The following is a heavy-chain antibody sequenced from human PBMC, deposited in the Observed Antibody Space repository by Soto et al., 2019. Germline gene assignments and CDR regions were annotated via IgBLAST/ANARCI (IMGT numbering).Heavy chain of an antibody. V-gene: IGHV4-31*03. D-gene: IGHD5-12*01. J-gene: IGHJ5*02. CDR2: IYYSGST. Sequence: QVQLQESGPGLVKPSQTLSLTCTVSGGSISSGGYYWSWIRQHPGKGLEWIGYIYYSGSTYYNPCLKSRVTISVDTSKTPFALKLSSVTAADTAVYYCAREEGGGYDHRWFDPWGQGTLVTVSS. CDR3: AREEGGGYDHRWFDP. CDR1: GGSISSGGYY.